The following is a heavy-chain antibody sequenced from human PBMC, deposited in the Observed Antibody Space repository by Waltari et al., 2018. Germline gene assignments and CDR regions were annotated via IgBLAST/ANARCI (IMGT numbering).Heavy chain of an antibody. CDR2: INPSGGST. Sequence: QVQLVQSGAEVKKPGASVTVSCKASGYIFTNYSVHWVRQAPGQGLEWMGIINPSGGSTRNAQKFQGRVTMTRDTSTSTVHMEMSSLRSEDTAVYYCARAGAVRGRYYFDYWGQGSLVTVSS. D-gene: IGHD3-10*01. CDR3: ARAGAVRGRYYFDY. V-gene: IGHV1-46*01. CDR1: GYIFTNYS. J-gene: IGHJ4*02.